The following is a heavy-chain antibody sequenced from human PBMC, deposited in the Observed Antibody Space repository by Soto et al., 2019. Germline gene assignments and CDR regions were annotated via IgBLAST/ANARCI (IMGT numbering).Heavy chain of an antibody. D-gene: IGHD4-4*01. CDR3: ARTHDYSNPFDY. Sequence: ASVKVSCKASGYTFTSYDINWVRQATGQGLEWMGGMNPNCGNTDYAQKFQGRVTMTADESTSTAYMELSSLRSEDTAVYYCARTHDYSNPFDYWGQGTLVTVSS. CDR2: MNPNCGNT. V-gene: IGHV1-8*01. J-gene: IGHJ4*02. CDR1: GYTFTSYD.